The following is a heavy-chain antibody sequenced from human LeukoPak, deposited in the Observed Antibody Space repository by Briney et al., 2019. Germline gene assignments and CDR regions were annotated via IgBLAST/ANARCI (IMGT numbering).Heavy chain of an antibody. V-gene: IGHV3-7*01. Sequence: GGSLRLSCAASGFTFSRYWMTWVRQAPGKGLEWVANINQDGSEKYYVDSVRGRFTISRDNAKNSLYLQMNSLRAEDTAVYSCARFGGHYYDSTGSLDYWGQGTLVTVSS. J-gene: IGHJ4*02. CDR1: GFTFSRYW. CDR2: INQDGSEK. CDR3: ARFGGHYYDSTGSLDY. D-gene: IGHD3-22*01.